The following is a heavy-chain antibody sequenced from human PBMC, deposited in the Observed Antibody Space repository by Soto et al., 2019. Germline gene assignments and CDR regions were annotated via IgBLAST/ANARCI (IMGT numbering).Heavy chain of an antibody. Sequence: QVQLQESGPGLVKPSETLSLTCTVSGGSISSYYWSWLRQPPGKGLEWIGYIYYSGSTNYNPSLKSRVTISVDTSKNQFSLKLSSVTAADTAVYDCARESYDILAGRDYWGQETLVAVSS. J-gene: IGHJ4*02. CDR1: GGSISSYY. V-gene: IGHV4-59*01. CDR2: IYYSGST. CDR3: ARESYDILAGRDY. D-gene: IGHD3-9*01.